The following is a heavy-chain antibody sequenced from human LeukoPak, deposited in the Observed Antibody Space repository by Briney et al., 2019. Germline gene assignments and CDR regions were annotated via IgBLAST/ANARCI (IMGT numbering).Heavy chain of an antibody. Sequence: PGGSLRLSCAAPGFTFKTYTMHWVRQSPGKGLEWVSLIRGRADHTYYTDSVRGRFTVSRDNRKNFLYLQMNSLRTDDTAFYYCVKEHNTGWPNFDSWGQGTLVTVAS. CDR1: GFTFKTYT. V-gene: IGHV3-43*01. CDR3: VKEHNTGWPNFDS. CDR2: IRGRADHT. D-gene: IGHD6-19*01. J-gene: IGHJ4*02.